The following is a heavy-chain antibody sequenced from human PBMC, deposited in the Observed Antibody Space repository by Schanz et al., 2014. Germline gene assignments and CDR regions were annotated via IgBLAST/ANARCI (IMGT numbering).Heavy chain of an antibody. CDR2: IIPILGIA. J-gene: IGHJ3*01. D-gene: IGHD5-12*01. CDR3: ARDGGRDGYNLAFDV. V-gene: IGHV1-69*08. Sequence: QVHLVQSGAEVKKPGSSVKVSCKASGGTFSTYTISWVRQAPGQGLEWMGRIIPILGIANYAQKFQGRVTITADKSTFTAYMDVSSLRSEDTAVYYCARDGGRDGYNLAFDVWGQGTLVTVSS. CDR1: GGTFSTYT.